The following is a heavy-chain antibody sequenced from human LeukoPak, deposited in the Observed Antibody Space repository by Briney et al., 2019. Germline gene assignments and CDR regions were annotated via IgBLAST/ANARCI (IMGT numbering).Heavy chain of an antibody. CDR1: GFTFTSYG. CDR2: ISGSGGST. D-gene: IGHD6-13*01. Sequence: HPGGSLRLSCAASGFTFTSYGMSWVRQAPGKGLEWVSAISGSGGSTYYADSVKGRFTISRDNSKNTLYLQMNSLRAEDTAVYYCAKELAFLGSSWYGSEAEKSDYWGQGTLVTVSS. V-gene: IGHV3-23*01. J-gene: IGHJ4*02. CDR3: AKELAFLGSSWYGSEAEKSDY.